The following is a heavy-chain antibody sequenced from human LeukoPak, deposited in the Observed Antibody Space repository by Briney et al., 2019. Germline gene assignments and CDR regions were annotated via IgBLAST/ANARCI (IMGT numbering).Heavy chain of an antibody. CDR3: ARLPQFLTWIQLWLPGY. D-gene: IGHD5-18*01. V-gene: IGHV3-7*01. CDR1: GMTFSNYW. J-gene: IGHJ4*02. CDR2: INQDESEK. Sequence: GGSLRLSCAVSGMTFSNYWMSWFRQTPGKGLEWVATINQDESEKYYLDSVKGRFTISRDNAKNSLYLQMNSLRAEDTAVYYCARLPQFLTWIQLWLPGYWGQGTLVTVSS.